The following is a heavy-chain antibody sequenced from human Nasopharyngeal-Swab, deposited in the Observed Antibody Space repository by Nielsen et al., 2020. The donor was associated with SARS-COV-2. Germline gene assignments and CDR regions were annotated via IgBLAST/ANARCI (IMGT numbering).Heavy chain of an antibody. V-gene: IGHV3-23*01. CDR3: AKDRGFDISGSKGIDY. J-gene: IGHJ4*02. D-gene: IGHD3-22*01. Sequence: GESLKISCAASGFTFSNYAISWVRQAPGKGLEWVSAISGSGGATYYSKSVKGRFTLSRDNSKNTLYLQMNSLRVEDTALYYCAKDRGFDISGSKGIDYWGRGILVTVSS. CDR1: GFTFSNYA. CDR2: ISGSGGAT.